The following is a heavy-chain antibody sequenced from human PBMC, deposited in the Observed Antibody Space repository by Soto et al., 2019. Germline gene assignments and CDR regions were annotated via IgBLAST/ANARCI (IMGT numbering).Heavy chain of an antibody. J-gene: IGHJ5*02. D-gene: IGHD3-10*01. CDR2: MNPGSGDT. Sequence: ASVKVSCKASGYTFTNNDVSWVRQATGQGLEWMGWMNPGSGDTVYAQKFQGRVTMTRDISIATAYMELSSLRSDDTAIYYCATMATSGSLNWFDPWGQGTLVTVSS. CDR3: ATMATSGSLNWFDP. V-gene: IGHV1-8*01. CDR1: GYTFTNND.